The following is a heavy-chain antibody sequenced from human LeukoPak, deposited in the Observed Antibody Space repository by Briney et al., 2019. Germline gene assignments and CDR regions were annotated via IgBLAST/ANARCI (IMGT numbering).Heavy chain of an antibody. D-gene: IGHD3-10*01. V-gene: IGHV4-31*03. CDR1: GGSISSGDYY. CDR3: ARANYYGTPGPADY. CDR2: IYSRGST. Sequence: PSETLSLTCTVSGGSISSGDYYWSWIRQHPGKGLEWIGYIYSRGSTYYNPSLQSRVTMSIDTSKNQFSLQLSSVTAADTAVYYCARANYYGTPGPADYWGQGTLVTVSS. J-gene: IGHJ4*02.